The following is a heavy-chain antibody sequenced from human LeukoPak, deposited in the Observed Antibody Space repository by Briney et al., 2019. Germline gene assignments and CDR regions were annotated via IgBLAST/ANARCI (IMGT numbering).Heavy chain of an antibody. CDR2: VDYSGGDT. CDR3: ARSSGWYGVS. J-gene: IGHJ4*02. Sequence: PGGSLRLSCIASGFTLSSYEMSWIRQAPGKGLGWVSSVDYSGGDTHYADSVIGWFTISRDNSKNTLYLQLNSLNADDTAVYYCARSSGWYGVSWGQGTLVTVSS. V-gene: IGHV3-23*01. D-gene: IGHD6-19*01. CDR1: GFTLSSYE.